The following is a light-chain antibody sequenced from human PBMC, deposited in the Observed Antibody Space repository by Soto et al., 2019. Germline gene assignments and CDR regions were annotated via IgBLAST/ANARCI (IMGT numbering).Light chain of an antibody. Sequence: ETVLTQSPGTLSLSPGERAILSCRASQTIRSNYLAWYRQTPGQAPRLLIYGASNRATGIADRFSGSGSGTDFTLIISRLEPEDFALYYCQQYGSSPWTFGQGNKVEIK. J-gene: IGKJ1*01. CDR1: QTIRSNY. CDR2: GAS. CDR3: QQYGSSPWT. V-gene: IGKV3-20*01.